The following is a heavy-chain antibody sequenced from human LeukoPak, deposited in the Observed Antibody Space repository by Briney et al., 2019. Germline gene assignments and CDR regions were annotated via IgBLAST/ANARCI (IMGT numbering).Heavy chain of an antibody. CDR1: GFTFSDYY. J-gene: IGHJ4*02. CDR2: SRSKVSSYTA. Sequence: GGSLRLSCAASGFTFSDYYMDWVRQAPGKGLEWVGRSRSKVSSYTAEYAASVKGRFIISRDVSKNSLYLQMNSLKTEDTAVYFCARDDDWGALDYWGQGSLVTVSS. D-gene: IGHD7-27*01. V-gene: IGHV3-72*01. CDR3: ARDDDWGALDY.